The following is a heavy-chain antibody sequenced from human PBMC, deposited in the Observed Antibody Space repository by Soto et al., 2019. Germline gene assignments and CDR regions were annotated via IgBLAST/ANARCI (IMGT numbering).Heavy chain of an antibody. CDR2: ISAYNGNT. J-gene: IGHJ4*02. Sequence: ASVKVSCKASGYTFTSYGISWVRQAPGQGLEWMGWISAYNGNTDYAQKLQGRVTMTTDTSTSTAYMELRSLRSDDTAVYYCARAPAHYYDSSGYYANFDYWGQGTLVTVSS. V-gene: IGHV1-18*01. CDR3: ARAPAHYYDSSGYYANFDY. D-gene: IGHD3-22*01. CDR1: GYTFTSYG.